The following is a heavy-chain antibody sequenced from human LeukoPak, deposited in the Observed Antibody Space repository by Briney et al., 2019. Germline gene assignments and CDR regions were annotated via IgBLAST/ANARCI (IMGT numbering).Heavy chain of an antibody. Sequence: SETLSLTCTVSGGSISSSSYYWGWIRQPPGKGLEWIGSIYYSGSTYYNPSLKSRVTISVDTSKNQFSLKLSSVTAAGTAVYYCASRARSGQLSDYWGQGTLVTVSS. CDR2: IYYSGST. V-gene: IGHV4-39*01. D-gene: IGHD1-1*01. J-gene: IGHJ4*02. CDR3: ASRARSGQLSDY. CDR1: GGSISSSSYY.